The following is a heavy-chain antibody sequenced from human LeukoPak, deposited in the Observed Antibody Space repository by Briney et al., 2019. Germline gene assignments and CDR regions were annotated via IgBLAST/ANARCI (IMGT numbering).Heavy chain of an antibody. J-gene: IGHJ3*02. V-gene: IGHV4-59*08. CDR2: IYDSGRT. CDR3: ARQGPIVVAKNQAFDT. D-gene: IGHD3-22*01. Sequence: PSETLSLTCSVSGGSISSYYWSWIRQPPGKGLEWIGYIYDSGRTNYNPSLKSPVTISLDTSKNQFSLKLSSVTAADTAVYYCARQGPIVVAKNQAFDTWGQGTMVTVPS. CDR1: GGSISSYY.